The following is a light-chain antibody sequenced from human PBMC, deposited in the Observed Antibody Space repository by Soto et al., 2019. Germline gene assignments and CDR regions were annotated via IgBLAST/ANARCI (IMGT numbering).Light chain of an antibody. CDR2: EVS. CDR1: SSDVGASKY. J-gene: IGLJ2*01. Sequence: QSALTQPASVSGSPGQSITISCTGTSSDVGASKYVSWYQQHPGKAPKLMIYEVSNRPSGVSNRFSGSKSGNTASLTISGLQAEDVADYYCSSYTSTITVLFGGGTKLTVL. CDR3: SSYTSTITVL. V-gene: IGLV2-14*01.